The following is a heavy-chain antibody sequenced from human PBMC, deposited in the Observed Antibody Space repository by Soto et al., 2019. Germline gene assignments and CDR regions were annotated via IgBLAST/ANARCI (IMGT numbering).Heavy chain of an antibody. CDR2: IYSNGDT. J-gene: IGHJ4*02. CDR3: ARKSDSSPVPEADGV. CDR1: GFSVGSNY. D-gene: IGHD2-8*01. V-gene: IGHV3-53*02. Sequence: EVQLVETGGGLIQPGGSLRLSCAASGFSVGSNYMTWVRQSPGKGLEWVSLIYSNGDTDYADSVKGRFSISRDNVKNTRYLQMNNLRAEDTAVYHCARKSDSSPVPEADGVWGRGTLVTVSS.